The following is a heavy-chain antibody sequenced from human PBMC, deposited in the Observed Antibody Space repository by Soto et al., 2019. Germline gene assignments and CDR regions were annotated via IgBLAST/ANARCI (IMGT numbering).Heavy chain of an antibody. Sequence: GGSLRLSCAASGFTFSKNSVSWVRQAPWKGLEWVSGITGSGVSTYYADSVKGRFTISRDNSRDTVFLHMNSLRAEDTAVYYCAKDFGQWPNFALDNLGQRTLVAFSS. CDR1: GFTFSKNS. CDR3: AKDFGQWPNFALDN. D-gene: IGHD6-19*01. V-gene: IGHV3-23*01. CDR2: ITGSGVST. J-gene: IGHJ4*02.